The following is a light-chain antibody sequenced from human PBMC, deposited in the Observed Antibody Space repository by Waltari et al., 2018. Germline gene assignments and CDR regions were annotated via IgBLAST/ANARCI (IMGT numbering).Light chain of an antibody. CDR1: KSISDS. Sequence: EIVMTQSPATLSVSPGERATLSCTARKSISDSLGWYQQRPGQAPRLLIYGASTRATGTPARFSGSGSGTEFTLTISSLQSEDFAVYYCHQYKIWPEAFGQGTKVEIK. CDR2: GAS. V-gene: IGKV3D-15*01. CDR3: HQYKIWPEA. J-gene: IGKJ1*01.